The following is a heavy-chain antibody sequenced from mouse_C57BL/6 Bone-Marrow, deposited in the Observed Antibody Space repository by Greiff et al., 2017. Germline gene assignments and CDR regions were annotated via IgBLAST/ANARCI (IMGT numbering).Heavy chain of an antibody. V-gene: IGHV1-81*01. J-gene: IGHJ1*03. CDR1: GYTFTSYG. CDR3: ARSIYYYGSRGDWYFDV. D-gene: IGHD1-1*01. CDR2: IYPRSGNT. Sequence: QVQLQQSGAELARPGASVKLSCKASGYTFTSYGISWVKQRTGQGLEWIGEIYPRSGNTYYNEKFKGKATLTADKSSSTAYMGLRSLTSEDSAVYFCARSIYYYGSRGDWYFDVWGTGTTVTVSS.